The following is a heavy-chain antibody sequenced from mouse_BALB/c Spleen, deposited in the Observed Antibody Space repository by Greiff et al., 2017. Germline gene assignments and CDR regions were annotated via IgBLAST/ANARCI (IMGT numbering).Heavy chain of an antibody. Sequence: EVHLVESGGGLVQPGGSRKLSCAASGFTFSSFGMHWVRQAPEKGLEWVAYISSGSSTIYYADTVKGRFTISRDNPKNTLFLQMTSLRSEDTAMYYCARLPCFAYWGQGTLVTVSA. J-gene: IGHJ3*01. CDR1: GFTFSSFG. V-gene: IGHV5-17*02. CDR2: ISSGSSTI. CDR3: ARLPCFAY.